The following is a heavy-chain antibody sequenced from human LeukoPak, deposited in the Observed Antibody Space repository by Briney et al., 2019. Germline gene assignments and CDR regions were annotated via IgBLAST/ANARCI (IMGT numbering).Heavy chain of an antibody. CDR2: IRGDGSRE. CDR3: ARDFSPRYDYVWGSYRDGFDY. CDR1: GFTFSNYW. V-gene: IGHV3-7*01. J-gene: IGHJ4*02. D-gene: IGHD3-16*01. Sequence: GGSLRLSCAASGFTFSNYWMAWVRQAPGEGLEWVANIRGDGSREYYLDSVKGRFTISRDNAKNSLYLQMNSLRAEDTAVYYCARDFSPRYDYVWGSYRDGFDYWGQGTLVTVSS.